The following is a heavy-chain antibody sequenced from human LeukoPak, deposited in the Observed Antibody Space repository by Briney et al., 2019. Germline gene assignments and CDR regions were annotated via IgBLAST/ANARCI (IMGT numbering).Heavy chain of an antibody. CDR2: INAGNGNT. V-gene: IGHV1-3*01. CDR3: AREAVWSGYEPDAFDI. J-gene: IGHJ3*02. Sequence: ASVKVSCKASGYTFTSYAMHWVRQAPGQRLEWMGWINAGNGNTKYSQKFQGRVTITRDTSASTAYMELSSLRSEDTAVYYCAREAVWSGYEPDAFDIWGQGTMVTVSS. CDR1: GYTFTSYA. D-gene: IGHD5-12*01.